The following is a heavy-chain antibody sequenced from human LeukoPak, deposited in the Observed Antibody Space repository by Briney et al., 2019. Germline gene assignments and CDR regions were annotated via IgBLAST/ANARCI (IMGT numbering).Heavy chain of an antibody. Sequence: PGGSLRLSCAASGFTVISNYMSWVRQAPGKGLEWVSLIYSDGSTYYADSVKGRFTISRDTSKNTLYLQMNNLRAEDTAVYYCARIFRLHTPRAFDIWGQGTMVTVSS. V-gene: IGHV3-66*01. CDR3: ARIFRLHTPRAFDI. J-gene: IGHJ3*02. CDR2: IYSDGST. D-gene: IGHD5-24*01. CDR1: GFTVISNY.